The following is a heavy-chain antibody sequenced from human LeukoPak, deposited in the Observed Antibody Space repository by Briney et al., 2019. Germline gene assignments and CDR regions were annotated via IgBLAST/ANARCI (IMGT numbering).Heavy chain of an antibody. D-gene: IGHD3-22*01. CDR1: GFTFSSYS. V-gene: IGHV3-21*01. CDR3: ARLYYDSSGYPSPFDY. J-gene: IGHJ4*02. Sequence: GGSLRLSCAASGFTFSSYSMNWVRQAPGKGLEWVSSISSSSSYIYYADSVKGRFTISRDNAKNSLYLQMNSLRAEDTAVDYCARLYYDSSGYPSPFDYWGQGTLVTVSS. CDR2: ISSSSSYI.